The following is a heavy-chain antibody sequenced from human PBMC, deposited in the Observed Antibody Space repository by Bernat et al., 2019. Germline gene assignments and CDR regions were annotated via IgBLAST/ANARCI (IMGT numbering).Heavy chain of an antibody. CDR3: AKEGWLDGIGYYYGMDV. CDR1: GFTFSSYA. V-gene: IGHV3-23*01. CDR2: ISGSGGST. D-gene: IGHD6-19*01. Sequence: EVQLLESGGGLVQPGGSLRLSCAASGFTFSSYAMSWVRQAPGKGLEWVSAISGSGGSTYYADSVKGRFTISRDNSKNTLYLQMNSLRAEDTAVYYCAKEGWLDGIGYYYGMDVWGQGTTVTVSS. J-gene: IGHJ6*02.